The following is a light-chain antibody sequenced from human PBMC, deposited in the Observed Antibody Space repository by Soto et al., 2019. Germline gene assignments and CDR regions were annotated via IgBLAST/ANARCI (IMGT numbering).Light chain of an antibody. J-gene: IGKJ3*01. V-gene: IGKV3-20*01. Sequence: EILRTQSPATRALVPGEGVTVSCRASESVSSNLAWYQQNPGQAPRLLMYGASTRATGIPDRLSGSGSGTDFTLTISRLEPADFAVYYCQQYGSSLTFGPGTKVDI. CDR1: ESVSSN. CDR2: GAS. CDR3: QQYGSSLT.